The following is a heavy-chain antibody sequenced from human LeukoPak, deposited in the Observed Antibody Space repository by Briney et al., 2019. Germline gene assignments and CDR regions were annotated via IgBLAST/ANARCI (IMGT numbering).Heavy chain of an antibody. D-gene: IGHD5-24*01. CDR3: VYMATMK. CDR2: FDPEDGET. J-gene: IGHJ4*02. V-gene: IGHV1-24*01. Sequence: ASVTVSCKVSGYTLTDLSMHWARQAPGKGLEWMGGFDPEDGETIYAQKFEGRVTITEETSTKTDYMEVRKLRYEETAVYNCVYMATMKWGQGTLVTVSS. CDR1: GYTLTDLS.